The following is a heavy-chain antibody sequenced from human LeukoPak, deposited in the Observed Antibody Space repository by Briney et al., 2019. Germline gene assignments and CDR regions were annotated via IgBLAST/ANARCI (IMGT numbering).Heavy chain of an antibody. J-gene: IGHJ4*02. D-gene: IGHD3-9*01. CDR2: IKQDGSEK. Sequence: GGSLRLSCAASGFTFSSYWMSWVRQAPGKGLEWVANIKQDGSEKYYVDSVKGRFTISRDNAKNSLYLQMNSLRAEDTAVYYCAREYFDWLSVGGLDYWGQGTLVTVSS. CDR1: GFTFSSYW. V-gene: IGHV3-7*01. CDR3: AREYFDWLSVGGLDY.